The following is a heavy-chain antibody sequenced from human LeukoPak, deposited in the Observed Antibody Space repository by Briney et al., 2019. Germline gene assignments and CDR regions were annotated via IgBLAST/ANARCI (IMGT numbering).Heavy chain of an antibody. J-gene: IGHJ3*01. CDR3: ARPLNTVHDTFNV. D-gene: IGHD4-17*01. CDR2: IYYTGST. CDR1: GGSVSSGGYY. V-gene: IGHV4-31*03. Sequence: SETLSLTCTVSGGSVSSGGYYWVWIRQRPGKGLEWIGYIYYTGSTSYNPSLKSRLTIAVDTSKNQFSLKLSSVTAADTAVYYCARPLNTVHDTFNVWGQGTMVTVSS.